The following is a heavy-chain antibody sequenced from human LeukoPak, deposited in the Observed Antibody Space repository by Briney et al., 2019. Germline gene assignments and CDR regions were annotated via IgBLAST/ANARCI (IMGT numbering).Heavy chain of an antibody. V-gene: IGHV3-23*01. CDR1: GFTFRSYG. Sequence: PGGSLRLSCAASGFTFRSYGLSWVRQAPGKGLEWVSTISGSGESTYYADSVKGRFTISRDNSKYTLYLQMDSLTAEDTAVYYCVIDREWLQFHYWGPGTLVSVSS. CDR2: ISGSGEST. D-gene: IGHD3-3*01. CDR3: VIDREWLQFHY. J-gene: IGHJ4*02.